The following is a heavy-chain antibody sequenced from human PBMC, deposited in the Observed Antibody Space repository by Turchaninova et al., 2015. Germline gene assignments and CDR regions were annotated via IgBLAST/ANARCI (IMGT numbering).Heavy chain of an antibody. CDR1: GYTVTSYA. CDR2: INTNNGNP. Sequence: QVQLVQSGSELKKPGASVKVSCKASGYTVTSYAMNWVRQAPGQGLEWMGGINTNNGNPTYAQGCTGRFVFSLDTSVSTAYLQISSLKSEDTAVYYCAPYIYSNSAEYFQHWGQGTLVTVSS. J-gene: IGHJ1*01. V-gene: IGHV7-4-1*02. CDR3: APYIYSNSAEYFQH. D-gene: IGHD4-11*01.